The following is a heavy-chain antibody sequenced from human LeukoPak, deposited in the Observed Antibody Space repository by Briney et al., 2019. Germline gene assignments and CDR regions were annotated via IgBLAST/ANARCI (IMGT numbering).Heavy chain of an antibody. CDR3: ARDHLRGESAGGHHFDN. J-gene: IGHJ4*02. CDR1: GYTFTGHY. Sequence: ASVKVSCKASGYTFTGHYMHWVRQAPGQGLEWMGWINPNSGGTNYAQKFQGRVTMTRDTSISTAYMELRRLRSDDTAVYYCARDHLRGESAGGHHFDNWGQGALVTVSA. CDR2: INPNSGGT. V-gene: IGHV1-2*02. D-gene: IGHD1-26*01.